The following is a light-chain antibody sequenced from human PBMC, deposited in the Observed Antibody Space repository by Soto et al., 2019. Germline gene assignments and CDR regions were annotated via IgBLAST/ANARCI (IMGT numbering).Light chain of an antibody. Sequence: QSLLTQPPSASGTPGQRVTISCSGSSSNIGSKTVNWYQYLPGTAPKLLTWPNNQRPSGVPDRFSGSKSGNTASLTISGLQAEDEADYFCCSYAGSYTWMFGGGTKLTVL. CDR1: SSNIGSKT. CDR2: PNN. J-gene: IGLJ3*02. CDR3: CSYAGSYTWM. V-gene: IGLV1-44*01.